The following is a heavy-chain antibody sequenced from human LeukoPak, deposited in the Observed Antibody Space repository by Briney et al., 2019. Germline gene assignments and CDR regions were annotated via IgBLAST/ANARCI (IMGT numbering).Heavy chain of an antibody. CDR2: IKQDGSEK. J-gene: IGHJ4*02. V-gene: IGHV3-7*03. D-gene: IGHD6-6*01. CDR1: GFIFDTHT. Sequence: GGSLRLSCTASGFIFDTHTLTWVRQAPGKGLEWVANIKQDGSEKYYVDSVKGRFTISRDNAENSLSLQMNSLRAEDTAVYYCASAGGDSRSPLPFYYWGQGTLVTVSS. CDR3: ASAGGDSRSPLPFYY.